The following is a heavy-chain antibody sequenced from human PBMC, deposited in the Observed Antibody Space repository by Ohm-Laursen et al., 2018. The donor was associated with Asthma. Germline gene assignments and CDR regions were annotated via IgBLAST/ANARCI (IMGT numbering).Heavy chain of an antibody. V-gene: IGHV1-18*01. CDR1: GYTFTSYG. Sequence: ASVKVSCKASGYTFTSYGISWVRQAPGQGLEWMGWISAYNGNTNYAQKLQGRVTMTTDTSTSTAYMELRSLRSDDTAVYYCARMYYDILTGPDAGVDYWGQGTLVTVSS. J-gene: IGHJ4*02. CDR2: ISAYNGNT. D-gene: IGHD3-9*01. CDR3: ARMYYDILTGPDAGVDY.